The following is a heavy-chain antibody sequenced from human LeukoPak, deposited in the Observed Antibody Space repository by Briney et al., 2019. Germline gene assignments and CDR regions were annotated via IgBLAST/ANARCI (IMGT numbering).Heavy chain of an antibody. D-gene: IGHD6-19*01. Sequence: GGFLRLSCAASGFTFSSYWMHWVRQAPGKGLVWVSRINTDGSSTSYADSVKGRFTISRDNAKNTLYLKMNSLRAEDTAVYYCARGFVPSSGWPYFDYWGQGTLVTVSS. CDR2: INTDGSST. CDR3: ARGFVPSSGWPYFDY. V-gene: IGHV3-74*01. CDR1: GFTFSSYW. J-gene: IGHJ4*02.